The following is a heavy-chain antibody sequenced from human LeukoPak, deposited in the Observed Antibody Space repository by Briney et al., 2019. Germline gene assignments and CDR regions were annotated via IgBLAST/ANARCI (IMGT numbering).Heavy chain of an antibody. CDR1: GFTFSSYA. Sequence: GGSLRPSCAASGFTFSSYAMSWVRQAPGKGLEWVGFIRSKAYGGTTEYAASVKGRFTISRDDSKSIAYLQMNSLKTEDTAVYYCTRVLSLIAVADTFDYWGQGTLVTVSS. CDR2: IRSKAYGGTT. D-gene: IGHD6-19*01. CDR3: TRVLSLIAVADTFDY. V-gene: IGHV3-49*04. J-gene: IGHJ4*02.